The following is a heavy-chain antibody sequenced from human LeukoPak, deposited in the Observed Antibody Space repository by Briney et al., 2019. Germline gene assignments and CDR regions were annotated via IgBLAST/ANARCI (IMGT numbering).Heavy chain of an antibody. J-gene: IGHJ5*02. CDR1: GFTFSSYS. Sequence: GGSLRLSCAASGFTFSSYSMNCVRQAPGKGLEWVSSISSSSSYIYYADSVKGRFTISRDNAKNSLYLQMNSLRAEDTAVYYCARGVVVAANGAYWFDPWGQGTLVTVSS. CDR3: ARGVVVAANGAYWFDP. V-gene: IGHV3-21*01. D-gene: IGHD2-15*01. CDR2: ISSSSSYI.